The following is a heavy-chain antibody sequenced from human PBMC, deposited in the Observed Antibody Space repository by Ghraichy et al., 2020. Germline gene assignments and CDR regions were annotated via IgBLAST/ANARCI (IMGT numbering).Heavy chain of an antibody. CDR3: TRAHRIPGTTYAVLDFDY. CDR2: IRRKAYGGTT. CDR1: GFTFGDYA. D-gene: IGHD1-7*01. Sequence: GGSLRLSCTASGFTFGDYAMSWVRQAPGKGLEWVGFIRRKAYGGTTDYAASVTGRFTISRDDSKNIAYLQMNSLKTEDTAVYYCTRAHRIPGTTYAVLDFDYWGQGTLVTVSS. V-gene: IGHV3-49*04. J-gene: IGHJ4*02.